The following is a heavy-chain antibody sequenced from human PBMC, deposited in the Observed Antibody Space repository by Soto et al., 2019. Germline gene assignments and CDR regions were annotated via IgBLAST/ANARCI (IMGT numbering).Heavy chain of an antibody. J-gene: IGHJ6*02. D-gene: IGHD5-18*01. CDR2: ISAYNGNT. CDR1: GYTFTSYG. CDR3: AAANGGYGLAVYYYYGMDV. Sequence: GASVKVSCKASGYTFTSYGISWVRQAPGQGLEWMGWISAYNGNTKYAQNLQGRVTMTTDTSTSTAYMELRSLRSDDTAVYYCAAANGGYGLAVYYYYGMDVWGQGTTVTVSS. V-gene: IGHV1-18*01.